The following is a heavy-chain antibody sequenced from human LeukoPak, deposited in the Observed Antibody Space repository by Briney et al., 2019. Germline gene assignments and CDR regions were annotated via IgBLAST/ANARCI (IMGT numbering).Heavy chain of an antibody. D-gene: IGHD6-19*01. Sequence: SETLSLTCTVSGGSISSYYWSWIRQPPGKGLEWIGYIYYSGSTYYNPSLKSRVTISVDTSKNQFSLKLSSVTAADTAVYYCARLHSQQWLVPNYMDVWGKGTTVTVSS. V-gene: IGHV4-59*08. CDR2: IYYSGST. J-gene: IGHJ6*03. CDR1: GGSISSYY. CDR3: ARLHSQQWLVPNYMDV.